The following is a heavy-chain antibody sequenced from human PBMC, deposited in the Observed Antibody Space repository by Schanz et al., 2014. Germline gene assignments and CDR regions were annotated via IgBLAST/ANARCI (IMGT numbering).Heavy chain of an antibody. Sequence: QVQLVQSGAEVKKPGSSVKVSCKASGGTFSTYTISWVRQAPGQGLEWMGWISAYNGNTNYAQKLQGRVTMTRDTSTSTVYMELSSLRSEDTAVYYCARGYGDSPTDFWGQGTLVTVSS. CDR3: ARGYGDSPTDF. D-gene: IGHD4-17*01. J-gene: IGHJ4*02. V-gene: IGHV1-18*01. CDR2: ISAYNGNT. CDR1: GGTFSTYT.